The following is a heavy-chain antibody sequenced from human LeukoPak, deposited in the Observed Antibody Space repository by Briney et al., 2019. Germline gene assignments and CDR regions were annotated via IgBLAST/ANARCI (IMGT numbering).Heavy chain of an antibody. J-gene: IGHJ4*02. CDR2: ISTYNGNT. Sequence: ASVKVSCKASGYTFTSYGISWVRQAPGQGLEWMGWISTYNGNTNYAQKLQGRVTMTTDTSTSTAYMELRSLRSDDTAVYYCARAQRYSSCWMACFDYWGQGTLVTVSS. D-gene: IGHD6-19*01. V-gene: IGHV1-18*01. CDR1: GYTFTSYG. CDR3: ARAQRYSSCWMACFDY.